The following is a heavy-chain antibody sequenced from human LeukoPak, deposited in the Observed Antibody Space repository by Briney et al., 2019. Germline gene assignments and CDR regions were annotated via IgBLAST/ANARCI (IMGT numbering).Heavy chain of an antibody. D-gene: IGHD3-9*01. CDR3: ARAGLRYFDWLPPTRFDY. V-gene: IGHV3-21*01. Sequence: GGSLRLSCAVSGFTFSIYSMNWVRQAPGKGLEWVSSISSSSSYIYYADSVKGRFTISRDNAKNSLYLQMNSLRAEDTAVYYCARAGLRYFDWLPPTRFDYWGQGTLVTVSS. CDR2: ISSSSSYI. CDR1: GFTFSIYS. J-gene: IGHJ4*02.